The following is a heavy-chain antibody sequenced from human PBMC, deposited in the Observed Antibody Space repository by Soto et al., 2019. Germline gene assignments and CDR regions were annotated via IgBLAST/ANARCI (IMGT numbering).Heavy chain of an antibody. CDR2: ISSNGGST. V-gene: IGHV3-64*01. Sequence: PGGSLRLSCAASGFTFSSYAMHWVRQAPGKGLEYVSAISSNGGSTYYANSVKGGFTISRDNSKNTLYLQMGSLRAEDMAVYYCARNSYGDYLPGGAFDIWGQGTMVTVSS. D-gene: IGHD4-17*01. J-gene: IGHJ3*02. CDR1: GFTFSSYA. CDR3: ARNSYGDYLPGGAFDI.